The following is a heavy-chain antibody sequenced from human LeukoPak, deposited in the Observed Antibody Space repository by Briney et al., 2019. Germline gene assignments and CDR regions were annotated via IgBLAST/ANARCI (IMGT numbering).Heavy chain of an antibody. Sequence: SETLSLTCTVSGGSISTSYWSWIRQPPGKGLEWIGEINHSGSTNYNPSLKSRVTISVDTSKNQFSLKLSSVTAADTAVYHCARVPYRHDYRGNWFDPWGQGTLVAVSS. D-gene: IGHD4-23*01. CDR3: ARVPYRHDYRGNWFDP. V-gene: IGHV4-34*01. CDR1: GGSISTSY. J-gene: IGHJ5*02. CDR2: INHSGST.